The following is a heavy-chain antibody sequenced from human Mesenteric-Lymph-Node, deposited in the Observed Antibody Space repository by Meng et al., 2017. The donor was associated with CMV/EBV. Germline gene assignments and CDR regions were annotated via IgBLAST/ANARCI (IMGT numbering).Heavy chain of an antibody. CDR2: IKQDGSEK. D-gene: IGHD6-6*01. J-gene: IGHJ4*02. V-gene: IGHV3-7*01. CDR3: ARGSSSGLRNFDY. Sequence: GGSLRLSCAASGITFSKAWMSWVRQAPGKGLEWVANIKQDGSEKNYVDSVKGRFTISRDNAKNSLYLQMNSLRAEDTAVYYCARGSSSGLRNFDYWGQGTLVTVSS. CDR1: GITFSKAW.